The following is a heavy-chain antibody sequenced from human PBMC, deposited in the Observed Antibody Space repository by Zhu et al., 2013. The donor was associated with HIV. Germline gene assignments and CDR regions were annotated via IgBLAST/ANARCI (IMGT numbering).Heavy chain of an antibody. V-gene: IGHV1-46*01. CDR3: ARVNSGDYDSSGSRLRDAFDI. J-gene: IGHJ3*02. CDR2: INPSGGST. CDR1: GYTFTSYY. D-gene: IGHD3-22*01. Sequence: QVQLVQSGAEVKKPGASVKVSCKASGYTFTSYYMHWVRQAPGQGLEWMGIINPSGGSTSYAQKFQGRVTMTRDTSTSTVYMELSSLRSEDTAVYYCARVNSGDYDSSGSRLRDAFDIWGQGTMVTVSS.